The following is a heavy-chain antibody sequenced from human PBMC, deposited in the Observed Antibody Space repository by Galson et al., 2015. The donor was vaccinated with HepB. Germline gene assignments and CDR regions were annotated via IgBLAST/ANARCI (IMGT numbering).Heavy chain of an antibody. J-gene: IGHJ3*01. D-gene: IGHD4-11*01. V-gene: IGHV6-1*01. CDR3: ARDFIIRSPPTTITYTFDF. Sequence: CAISGDSVFNNDVAWNWIRQSPSRGLEWLGRTYYRSNWSNDYALSVRSRITIIADTYKNQFSLHLNSVTPEDTAVYYCARDFIIRSPPTTITYTFDFWGQGTMVTVSS. CDR2: TYYRSNWSN. CDR1: GDSVFNNDVA.